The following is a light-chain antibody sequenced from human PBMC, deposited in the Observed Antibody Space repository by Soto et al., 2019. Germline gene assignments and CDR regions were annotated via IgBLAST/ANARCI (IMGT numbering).Light chain of an antibody. Sequence: EIVLTQSPATLSLSPGERATLSCRASQSVSKSLAWYQQKPGQAPRLLIYTTSNRAPGIPARFSGSGSRTDFTLTISSLEPGDFAVYYCQQGNNWPIFTFGPGTKVDIK. CDR1: QSVSKS. CDR3: QQGNNWPIFT. J-gene: IGKJ3*01. V-gene: IGKV3-11*01. CDR2: TTS.